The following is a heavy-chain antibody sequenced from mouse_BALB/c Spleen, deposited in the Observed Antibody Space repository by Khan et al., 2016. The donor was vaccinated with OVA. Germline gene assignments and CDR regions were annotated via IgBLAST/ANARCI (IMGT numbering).Heavy chain of an antibody. CDR1: GYTYTSYV. V-gene: IGHV1S136*01. CDR3: ARWGITTGFAY. J-gene: IGHJ3*01. D-gene: IGHD1-1*01. CDR2: INPYNDGT. Sequence: VRLQQSGPELVKPGASVKMSCKASGYTYTSYVMHWVKQKPGQGLEWIGYINPYNDGTTYDEKFKGKATLISDKSSSTAYMELSSLTSEDSAVYYCARWGITTGFAYWGQGTLVTVSA.